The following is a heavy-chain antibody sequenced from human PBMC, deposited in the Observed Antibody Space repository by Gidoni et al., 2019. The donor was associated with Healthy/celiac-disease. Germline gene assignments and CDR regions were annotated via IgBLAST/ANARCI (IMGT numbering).Heavy chain of an antibody. D-gene: IGHD3-3*01. CDR1: GGTFSRYA. J-gene: IGHJ5*02. Sequence: QVQLVQSGAEVKKPGSSVKVSCKASGGTFSRYAISWVRQAPGQGLEWMGGIIPIFGTANYAQKCQGRVTITADKSTSTAYMELSSLRSEDTAVYYCARELRFLEWSVGWFDPWGQGTLVTVSS. CDR3: ARELRFLEWSVGWFDP. V-gene: IGHV1-69*06. CDR2: IIPIFGTA.